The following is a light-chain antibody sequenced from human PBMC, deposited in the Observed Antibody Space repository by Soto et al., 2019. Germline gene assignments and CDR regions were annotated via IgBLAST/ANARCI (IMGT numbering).Light chain of an antibody. CDR3: GAAPGRGSTSGLV. Sequence: QSVLTQPPSASASLGASVTLTCTLSSGYSNYKVDWYQQRPGKGPRFVMRVGTGGIVGSKGDGIPDRFSVLGSGLNRYLTIKNAQKEDEGASHGGAAPGRGSTSGLVFGGGPKPTVL. CDR2: VGTGGIVG. J-gene: IGLJ2*01. CDR1: SGYSNYK. V-gene: IGLV9-49*01.